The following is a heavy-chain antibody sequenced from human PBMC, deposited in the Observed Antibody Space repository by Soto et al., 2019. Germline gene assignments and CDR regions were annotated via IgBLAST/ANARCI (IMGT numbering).Heavy chain of an antibody. Sequence: GGSLSLSCAASGFTVSSNYMSWVRQAPGKGLEWVSVIYSGGSTYYADSVKGRFTISRDNSKNTLYLQMNSLRAEDTAVYYCTIVVVPGYYYYYMDVWGKGTTVTVSS. CDR1: GFTVSSNY. CDR3: TIVVVPGYYYYYMDV. V-gene: IGHV3-66*01. J-gene: IGHJ6*03. D-gene: IGHD2-2*01. CDR2: IYSGGST.